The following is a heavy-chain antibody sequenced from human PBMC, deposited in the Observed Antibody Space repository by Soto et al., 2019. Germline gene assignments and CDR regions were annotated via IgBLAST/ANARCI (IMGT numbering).Heavy chain of an antibody. CDR2: IYYSGST. CDR1: GGPISSSSYY. J-gene: IGHJ4*02. CDR3: ARLVSYRITIFGVVDPDFDD. D-gene: IGHD3-3*01. V-gene: IGHV4-39*01. Sequence: PSETLSLTCTVSGGPISSSSYYWGWIRQPPGKGLEWIGSIYYSGSTYYNPSLKSRVTISVDTSKNQFSLKLSSVSAAETAVYFCARLVSYRITIFGVVDPDFDDWGQGTLVTVPS.